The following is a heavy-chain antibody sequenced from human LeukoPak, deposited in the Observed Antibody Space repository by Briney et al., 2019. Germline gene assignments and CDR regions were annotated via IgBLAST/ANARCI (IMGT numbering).Heavy chain of an antibody. V-gene: IGHV3-7*03. CDR2: INQDGGEK. CDR1: GFTFRIHW. J-gene: IGHJ4*02. Sequence: PGGSLRLSCAASGFTFRIHWLSWVRQAPGKGLEWVAEINQDGGEKYYGDPVKGRFTISRDNAKNSLYLQMNSLRAEDTAVYYCAREMSYGDCFDYWGQGTLVTVSS. D-gene: IGHD4-17*01. CDR3: AREMSYGDCFDY.